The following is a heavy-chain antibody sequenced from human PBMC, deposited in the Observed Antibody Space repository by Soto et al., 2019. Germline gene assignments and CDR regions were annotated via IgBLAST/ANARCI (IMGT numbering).Heavy chain of an antibody. Sequence: QLQLQESGPGLVKPSETLSLTCTVSGGSISSSSYYWGWIRQPPGKGLEWIGSIYYRGSTYYNPSLKSRVPISVDTSFTPCSLKLRSVTAADTSVDYCARPWYGGSYYGVDYWGQGTLVTVSS. CDR1: GGSISSSSYY. V-gene: IGHV4-39*01. CDR2: IYYRGST. J-gene: IGHJ4*02. D-gene: IGHD1-26*01. CDR3: ARPWYGGSYYGVDY.